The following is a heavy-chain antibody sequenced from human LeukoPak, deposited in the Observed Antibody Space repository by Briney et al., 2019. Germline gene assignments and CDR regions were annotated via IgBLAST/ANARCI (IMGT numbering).Heavy chain of an antibody. J-gene: IGHJ4*02. CDR2: ISGSGGST. Sequence: GGSLRLSCAASGFTFSSYAMSWVRQAPGKGLEWVSAISGSGGSTYYADSVKGRFTISRDNSKNTLYLQMNSLRAEDTAVYYCAKDGRYYDILTGYCGTVAPDYWGQGTLVTVSS. D-gene: IGHD3-9*01. CDR3: AKDGRYYDILTGYCGTVAPDY. CDR1: GFTFSSYA. V-gene: IGHV3-23*01.